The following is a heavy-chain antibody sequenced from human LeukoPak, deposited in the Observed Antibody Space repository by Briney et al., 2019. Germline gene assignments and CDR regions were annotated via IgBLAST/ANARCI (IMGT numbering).Heavy chain of an antibody. CDR3: ARHSFSGYSYGYNWFDP. Sequence: SETLPLTCTVSGGSISSSSYYWGWIRQPPGKGLEWIGSIYYSGSTYYNPSLKSRVTISVDTSKNQFSLKLSSVTAADTAVYYCARHSFSGYSYGYNWFDPWGQGTLVTVSS. V-gene: IGHV4-39*01. D-gene: IGHD5-18*01. CDR2: IYYSGST. CDR1: GGSISSSSYY. J-gene: IGHJ5*02.